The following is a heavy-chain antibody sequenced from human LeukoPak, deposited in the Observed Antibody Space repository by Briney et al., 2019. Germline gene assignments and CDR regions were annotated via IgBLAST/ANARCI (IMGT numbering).Heavy chain of an antibody. D-gene: IGHD6-13*01. CDR3: ARQGSSSWYGWHFDL. Sequence: SETLSLTCSVSGGSISGTTHNWGWIRQPPGKGLEWIATIYYSESTKKSPSLKSRVTISLDTSRNQFSLKLSSVTAADTAVYYCARQGSSSWYGWHFDLWGRCSLVTVSS. CDR1: GGSISGTTHN. J-gene: IGHJ2*01. V-gene: IGHV4-39*01. CDR2: IYYSEST.